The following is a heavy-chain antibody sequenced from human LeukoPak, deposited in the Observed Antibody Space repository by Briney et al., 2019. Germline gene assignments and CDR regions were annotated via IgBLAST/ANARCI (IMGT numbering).Heavy chain of an antibody. CDR1: GGSFSGYY. V-gene: IGHV4-34*01. D-gene: IGHD3-10*01. Sequence: SETLSLTCAVYGGSFSGYYWSWIRQPPGKGLEWIGEINHSGSTNYNPSLKSRVTISVDTSKNQFSLKLSSVTAADTAVYYCARGPGGYYYYGMDVWGQGTTVTVSS. CDR3: ARGPGGYYYYGMDV. CDR2: INHSGST. J-gene: IGHJ6*02.